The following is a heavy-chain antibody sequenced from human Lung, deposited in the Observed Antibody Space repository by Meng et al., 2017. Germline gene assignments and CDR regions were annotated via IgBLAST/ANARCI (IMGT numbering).Heavy chain of an antibody. V-gene: IGHV3-21*01. CDR2: ISSDSRYI. J-gene: IGHJ4*02. CDR3: ARFETVGVATGDF. D-gene: IGHD2-15*01. CDR1: GFTFSNYS. Sequence: EVQLVESGGGLVTPGGSLRLSCAASGFTFSNYSMNWVRQAPGKELEWVSSISSDSRYIFYADSVKGRFTISRDNGKKLLYLQMNSLSPEDTAVFYSARFETVGVATGDFWGQGTLVTVSS.